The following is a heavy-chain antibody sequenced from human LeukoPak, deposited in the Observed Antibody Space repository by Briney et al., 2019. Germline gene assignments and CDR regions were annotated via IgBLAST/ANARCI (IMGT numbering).Heavy chain of an antibody. J-gene: IGHJ5*02. CDR2: INHSGST. Sequence: SETLSLTCAVYGGSFSGYYWSWIHQPPGKGLEWIGEINHSGSTNYNPSLKSRVSISVDTSKNQFSLKLSSVTAADTAVYYCARDHLLWNWFDPWGQGTLVTVSS. CDR3: ARDHLLWNWFDP. CDR1: GGSFSGYY. D-gene: IGHD2/OR15-2a*01. V-gene: IGHV4-34*01.